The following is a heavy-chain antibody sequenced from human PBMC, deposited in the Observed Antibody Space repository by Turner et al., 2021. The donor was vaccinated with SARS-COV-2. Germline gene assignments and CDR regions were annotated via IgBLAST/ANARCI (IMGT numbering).Heavy chain of an antibody. J-gene: IGHJ4*02. CDR1: GDSISSTTYY. D-gene: IGHD7-27*01. V-gene: IGHV4-39*01. CDR3: ATTPNWVFTPY. Sequence: QLQLQESGPGLVKPSETLSLTCTVSGDSISSTTYYWGWIRQPPGKGLEWIGSSHSSGTAFYKPSLKSRFTISLDTSNNQFSLRLTSVTAADTAVYYCATTPNWVFTPYWGQGALVIVSS. CDR2: SHSSGTA.